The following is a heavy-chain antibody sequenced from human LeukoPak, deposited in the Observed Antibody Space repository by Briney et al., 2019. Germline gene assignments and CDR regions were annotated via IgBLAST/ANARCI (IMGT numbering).Heavy chain of an antibody. J-gene: IGHJ4*02. CDR1: GFTLSSFA. V-gene: IGHV3-23*01. D-gene: IGHD6-13*01. CDR3: SNLYSSNY. Sequence: PGGSLRLSCAASGFTLSSFAMTWVRQAPGKGLEWVSTISGSGDSTYYADSVKGRFTISRDNSKNTLYLQMNSLRAEDTAVYYCSNLYSSNYWGQGTLVTVSS. CDR2: ISGSGDST.